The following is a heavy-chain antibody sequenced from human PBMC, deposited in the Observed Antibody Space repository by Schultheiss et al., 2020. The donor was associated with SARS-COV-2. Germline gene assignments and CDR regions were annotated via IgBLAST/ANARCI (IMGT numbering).Heavy chain of an antibody. V-gene: IGHV2-70*11. Sequence: TLSLTCTVSGGSISSYYWSWIRQPPGKALEWLARIDWDDDKYYSTSLKTRLTISKDTSKNQVVLTMTNMDPVDTATYYCARSRALGAMDFQHWGQGTLVTVSS. J-gene: IGHJ1*01. CDR1: GGSISSYY. CDR3: ARSRALGAMDFQH. D-gene: IGHD5-24*01. CDR2: IDWDDDK.